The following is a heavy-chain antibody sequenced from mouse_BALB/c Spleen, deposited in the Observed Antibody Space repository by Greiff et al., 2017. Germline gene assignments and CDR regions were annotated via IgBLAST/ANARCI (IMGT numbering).Heavy chain of an antibody. D-gene: IGHD2-14*01. J-gene: IGHJ3*01. CDR3: ARRNYRYDPFAY. CDR2: INPYNGDT. Sequence: VQLQQSGPELVKPGASVKISCKASGYSFTGYFMNWVKQSHGKSLEWIGRINPYNGDTFYNQKFKSKATLTVDTSSSTAYMQLSSLASEDSALYYCARRNYRYDPFAYWGQGTLVTVSA. CDR1: GYSFTGYF. V-gene: IGHV1-20*02.